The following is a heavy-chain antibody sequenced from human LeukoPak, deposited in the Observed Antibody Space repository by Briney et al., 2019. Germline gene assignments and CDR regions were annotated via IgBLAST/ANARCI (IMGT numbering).Heavy chain of an antibody. CDR1: QFTFSDYT. J-gene: IGHJ4*02. D-gene: IGHD3-3*01. CDR3: ARYAYGVVTSFDY. Sequence: PRGSLRLSCAASQFTFSDYTMNWVRRAPGKGLEWVSSISTRSDYIYYAESVKGRFTISRDNAKNSLYLQMNSLRAEDTAVYYCARYAYGVVTSFDYWGQGTLVTVSS. CDR2: ISTRSDYI. V-gene: IGHV3-21*01.